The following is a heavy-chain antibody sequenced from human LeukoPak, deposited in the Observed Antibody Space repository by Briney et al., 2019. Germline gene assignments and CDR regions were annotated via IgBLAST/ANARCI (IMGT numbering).Heavy chain of an antibody. CDR3: AREGGDYVAPFDY. D-gene: IGHD4-17*01. CDR2: ISSSSSYI. CDR1: GFTFSSYS. V-gene: IGHV3-21*01. Sequence: PVGSLRLSCAASGFTFSSYSMNWVRQAPGKGLEWVSSISSSSSYIYYADSVKGRFTISRDNAKNSLYLQMNSLRAEDTAVYYCAREGGDYVAPFDYWGQGTLVTASS. J-gene: IGHJ4*02.